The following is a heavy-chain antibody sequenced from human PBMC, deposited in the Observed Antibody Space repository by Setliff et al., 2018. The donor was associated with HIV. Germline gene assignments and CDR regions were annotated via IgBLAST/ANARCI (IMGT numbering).Heavy chain of an antibody. V-gene: IGHV4-59*12. D-gene: IGHD3-22*01. CDR2: LHYNENT. CDR1: GGSISSYY. Sequence: SETLSLTCTVSGGSISSYYWTWIRQPPGKGLEWIGYLHYNENTNSNSSLKSRLTMSVDTSKNQFSLKMNSVTAADTAVYYCARASYSYDSTGYLYWGQGTLVTVSS. CDR3: ARASYSYDSTGYLY. J-gene: IGHJ4*02.